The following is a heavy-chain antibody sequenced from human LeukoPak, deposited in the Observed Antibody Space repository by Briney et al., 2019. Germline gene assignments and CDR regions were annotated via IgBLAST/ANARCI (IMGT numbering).Heavy chain of an antibody. J-gene: IGHJ4*02. CDR3: ARAFRMYNYLPAIDY. CDR1: GGTFSSYA. Sequence: ASVKVSCKASGGTFSSYAISWVRQAPGQGLEWMGGIIPIFGTANYAQKFQGRVTLTADESTSTAYMELSSLRSEDTAVYYCARAFRMYNYLPAIDYWGQGTLFTVSS. V-gene: IGHV1-69*13. CDR2: IIPIFGTA. D-gene: IGHD5-24*01.